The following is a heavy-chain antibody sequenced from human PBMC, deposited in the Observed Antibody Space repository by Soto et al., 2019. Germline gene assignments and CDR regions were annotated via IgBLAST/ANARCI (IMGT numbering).Heavy chain of an antibody. CDR3: ATNTGIAAAGTAPLFDY. D-gene: IGHD6-13*01. CDR2: IYHSGST. J-gene: IGHJ4*02. CDR1: GGSISSSNW. Sequence: QVQLQESGPGLVKPSGTLSLTCAVSGGSISSSNWWSWVRQPPGKGLEWIGEIYHSGSTNYNPSLKSRVTISVDKSKNQFSLKLSSVTAADPAVYYCATNTGIAAAGTAPLFDYWGQGTLVTVSS. V-gene: IGHV4-4*02.